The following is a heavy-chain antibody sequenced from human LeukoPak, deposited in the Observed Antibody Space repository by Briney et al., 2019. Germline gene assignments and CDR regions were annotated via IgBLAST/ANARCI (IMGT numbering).Heavy chain of an antibody. V-gene: IGHV3-21*01. D-gene: IGHD3-22*01. Sequence: GGSLRLSCAASGFTFSSYSMNWVRQAPGKGLEWVSSISSSSSYIYYADSVKGRFTISRDNAKNSLYLQMNSLRAEDTAVYYCAKKYDSSGSFFDCWGQGTLVTVSS. CDR2: ISSSSSYI. J-gene: IGHJ4*02. CDR1: GFTFSSYS. CDR3: AKKYDSSGSFFDC.